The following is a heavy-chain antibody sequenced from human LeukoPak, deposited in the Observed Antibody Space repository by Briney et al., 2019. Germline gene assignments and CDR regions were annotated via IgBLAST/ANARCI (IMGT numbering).Heavy chain of an antibody. V-gene: IGHV4-59*01. CDR3: ARDIRGLFDP. D-gene: IGHD3-3*02. CDR1: GGSISSYY. Sequence: SETLSLTCTVSGGSISSYYWSWIRQPPGKGLEWIGYIYYSGSTNYNPSLKSRVTISVDTSKNQFSLKLSSVTAADTAVYYCARDIRGLFDPWGQGTLVTVSS. J-gene: IGHJ5*02. CDR2: IYYSGST.